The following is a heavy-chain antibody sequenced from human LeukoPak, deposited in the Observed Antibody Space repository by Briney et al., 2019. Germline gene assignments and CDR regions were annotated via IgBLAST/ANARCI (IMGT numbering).Heavy chain of an antibody. Sequence: PSETLSLTCAVSGYSISSGYYWGWIRQPPRKGLEWIGSIYYSGSTYYNPSLKSRVTISVDTSKNQFSLKLSSVTAADTAVYYCAGIAAVGTWYFQHWGQGTLVTVSS. CDR1: GYSISSGYY. J-gene: IGHJ1*01. CDR3: AGIAAVGTWYFQH. CDR2: IYYSGST. V-gene: IGHV4-38-2*01. D-gene: IGHD6-13*01.